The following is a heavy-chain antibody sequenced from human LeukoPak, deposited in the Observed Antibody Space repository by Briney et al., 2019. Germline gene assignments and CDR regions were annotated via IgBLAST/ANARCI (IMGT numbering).Heavy chain of an antibody. CDR3: AKGTDYGDNAYIDY. J-gene: IGHJ4*02. CDR1: GFTFDDYA. V-gene: IGHV3-9*03. D-gene: IGHD4-17*01. Sequence: GRSLRLSCAASGFTFDDYAMHWVRQAPGKGLEWVSGISWNSGSIGYADSVKGRFTISRDNAKNSLYLQMNSLRAEDMALYYCAKGTDYGDNAYIDYWGQGTLVTVSS. CDR2: ISWNSGSI.